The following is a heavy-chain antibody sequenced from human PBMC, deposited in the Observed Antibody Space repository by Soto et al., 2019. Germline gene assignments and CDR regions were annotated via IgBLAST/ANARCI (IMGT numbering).Heavy chain of an antibody. CDR2: IYSGGST. V-gene: IGHV3-66*01. Sequence: EVQLVESGGGLVQPGGSLRLSCAASGFTVSSNYMSWVRQAPGKGLEWVSVIYSGGSTYYADSVKGRFTISRDNSKNTLYLQMNSLRAEDTAVYYCARDGSSSWYGGNWFDPWGQGTLVTVSS. CDR3: ARDGSSSWYGGNWFDP. J-gene: IGHJ5*02. CDR1: GFTVSSNY. D-gene: IGHD6-13*01.